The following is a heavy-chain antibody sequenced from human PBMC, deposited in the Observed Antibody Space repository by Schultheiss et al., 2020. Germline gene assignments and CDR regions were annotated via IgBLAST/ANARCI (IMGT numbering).Heavy chain of an antibody. D-gene: IGHD1-14*01. Sequence: LRLSCTVSGGSISSGNYYWSWIRQPAGKGLEWIGRIFTSGSTNYNPSLKSRVSISVDTSKNQFSLKLSSVTAADTAVYYCARVVRPAYFDYWGQGTLVTVSS. J-gene: IGHJ4*02. V-gene: IGHV4-61*02. CDR3: ARVVRPAYFDY. CDR2: IFTSGST. CDR1: GGSISSGNYY.